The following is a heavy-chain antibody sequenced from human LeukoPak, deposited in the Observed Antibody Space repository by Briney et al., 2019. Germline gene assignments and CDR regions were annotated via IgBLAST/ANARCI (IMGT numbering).Heavy chain of an antibody. CDR2: IYPGDSDT. D-gene: IGHD3-22*01. Sequence: GESLKISCQGSGYSFTTYWIAWVRQVPGKGLEWMGLIYPGDSDTRYSPAFQGLVTFSADKSISTAYLQWSSLKASDTAMYYCARLNYFDVGGYVDYWGQGTLVTVSS. V-gene: IGHV5-51*01. CDR3: ARLNYFDVGGYVDY. CDR1: GYSFTTYW. J-gene: IGHJ4*02.